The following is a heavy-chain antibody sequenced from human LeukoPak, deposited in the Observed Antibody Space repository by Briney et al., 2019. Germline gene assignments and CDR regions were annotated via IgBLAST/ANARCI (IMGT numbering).Heavy chain of an antibody. D-gene: IGHD3-16*02. CDR3: ARDQSYDYVWGSYRPWGFDY. J-gene: IGHJ4*02. CDR1: GGSFSGYY. V-gene: IGHV4-34*01. Sequence: PSETLSLTCAVYGGSFSGYYWSWIRQPPGKGLEWIGEINHSGSTNYNPSLKSRVTISVDTSKNQFSLKLSSVTAADTAVYYCARDQSYDYVWGSYRPWGFDYWSQGTLVTVSS. CDR2: INHSGST.